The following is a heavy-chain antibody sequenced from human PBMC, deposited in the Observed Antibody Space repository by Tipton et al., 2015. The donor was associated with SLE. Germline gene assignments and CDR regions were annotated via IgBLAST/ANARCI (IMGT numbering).Heavy chain of an antibody. CDR1: GWSFSGYY. D-gene: IGHD1-1*01. CDR2: INHSGST. Sequence: TLSLTCAVYGWSFSGYYWSWFRQPPGKGLEWIGEINHSGSTNYNPSLKRRVTISVDTSKNQFSLKLSSVTAADTAVYYCARDLEAFDIWGQGTMVTVSS. J-gene: IGHJ3*02. V-gene: IGHV4-34*01. CDR3: ARDLEAFDI.